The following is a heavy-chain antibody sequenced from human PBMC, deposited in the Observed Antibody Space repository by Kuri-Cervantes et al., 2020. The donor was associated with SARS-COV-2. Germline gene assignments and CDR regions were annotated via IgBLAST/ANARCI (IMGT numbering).Heavy chain of an antibody. CDR3: ARVDGYKYSPYYFDY. Sequence: GGSLRLSCAASGFTFSGYAMNWVRQAPGKGLEWVAVVSFDGRNNYYADSVKGRFTISRDNSKNSLYLQMNSLRAEDTAVYHCARVDGYKYSPYYFDYWGQGILVTVSS. D-gene: IGHD5-24*01. CDR1: GFTFSGYA. CDR2: VSFDGRNN. J-gene: IGHJ4*02. V-gene: IGHV3-30*04.